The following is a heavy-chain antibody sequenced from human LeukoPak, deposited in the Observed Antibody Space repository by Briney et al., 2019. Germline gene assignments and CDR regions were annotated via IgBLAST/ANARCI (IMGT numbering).Heavy chain of an antibody. CDR1: GYTFTGYY. D-gene: IGHD2-2*02. Sequence: GASVKLSCKASGYTFTGYYMHWVRQAPGQGLEWMGWINPNSGGTNYAQKFQGRVTMTRDTSISTAYMELSRLRSDDTAVYYCARPNRLGYCSSTSCYSRDAFDIWGQGIMVTVSS. CDR2: INPNSGGT. CDR3: ARPNRLGYCSSTSCYSRDAFDI. J-gene: IGHJ3*02. V-gene: IGHV1-2*02.